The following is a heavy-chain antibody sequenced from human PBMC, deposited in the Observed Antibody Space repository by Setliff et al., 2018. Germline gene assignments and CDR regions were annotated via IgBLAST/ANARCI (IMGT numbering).Heavy chain of an antibody. D-gene: IGHD2-15*01. CDR3: ARDLVGYCSGGSCYDWDY. CDR1: GYTFTSYD. J-gene: IGHJ4*02. Sequence: ASVKVSCKASGYTFTSYDINWVRQAPGKGLEWMGGFDPEDGETIYAQKLQGRVTMTTDTSTSTAYMELRSLRSDDTAVYYCARDLVGYCSGGSCYDWDYWGQGTLVTVSS. CDR2: FDPEDGET. V-gene: IGHV1-18*01.